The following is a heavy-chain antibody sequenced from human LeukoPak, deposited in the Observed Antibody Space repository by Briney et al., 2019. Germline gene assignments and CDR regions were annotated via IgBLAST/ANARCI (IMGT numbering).Heavy chain of an antibody. CDR2: IYYTGKT. CDR1: GDSISRGNDC. D-gene: IGHD5-18*01. V-gene: IGHV4-30-4*01. Sequence: PSQTLSLTCTVSGDSISRGNDCWSWIRQPPGKGLEWIGYIYYTGKTYYNTSLKRRLIISVDTSQNQFSLKLKSVTAADTAVYYCARVDTTMVPDVWGQGTTVTVSS. CDR3: ARVDTTMVPDV. J-gene: IGHJ6*02.